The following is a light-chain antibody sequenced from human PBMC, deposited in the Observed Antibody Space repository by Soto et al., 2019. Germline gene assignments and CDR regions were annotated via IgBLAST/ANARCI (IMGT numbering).Light chain of an antibody. V-gene: IGLV1-51*01. Sequence: QSVLTQPPSVSAASGQKVTISCSGSSSNIGNNYVSWFQQLPRTAPKLLIYDNNRRPSGIPDRFSGSKSSTSATLGITGLQTGDEADYYCGTWDSSLSVYVFGTGTKVTVL. J-gene: IGLJ1*01. CDR3: GTWDSSLSVYV. CDR1: SSNIGNNY. CDR2: DNN.